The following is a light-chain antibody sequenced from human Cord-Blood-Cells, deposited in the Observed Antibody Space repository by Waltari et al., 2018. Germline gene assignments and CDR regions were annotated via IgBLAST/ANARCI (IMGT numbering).Light chain of an antibody. CDR3: RQYYSHPYT. J-gene: IGKJ2*01. V-gene: IGKV1-8*01. Sequence: AIRMTQSPSSFSASTGDRVTITCRASQGISSYLAWYQQKTGKATKLLIHAASTLQSCVPSRFSGSGSGTDFTLLISCLQSEDFATYYCRQYYSHPYTFGQGTKLEIK. CDR2: AAS. CDR1: QGISSY.